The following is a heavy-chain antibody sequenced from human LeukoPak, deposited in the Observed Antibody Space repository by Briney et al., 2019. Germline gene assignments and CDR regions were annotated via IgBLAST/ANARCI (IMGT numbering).Heavy chain of an antibody. D-gene: IGHD3-10*01. CDR1: GYTFSSYD. CDR3: ARRNHGSPRWFDP. J-gene: IGHJ5*02. Sequence: VASVKVSCKASGYTFSSYDINWVRQATGQGLEWMGWMNPNSGNTGYAQKFQGRVTMTRNTSISTAYMELSSLRSEDTAVYYCARRNHGSPRWFDPWGQGTLVTVSS. V-gene: IGHV1-8*01. CDR2: MNPNSGNT.